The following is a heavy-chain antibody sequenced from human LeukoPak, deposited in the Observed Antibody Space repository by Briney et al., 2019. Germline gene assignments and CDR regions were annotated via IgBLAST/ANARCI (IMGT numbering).Heavy chain of an antibody. D-gene: IGHD3-10*01. CDR2: ISGSGGST. CDR3: AKGSMVRGASTFDY. V-gene: IGHV3-23*01. J-gene: IGHJ4*02. CDR1: GFTFSSYA. Sequence: GGSLRLSCAASGFTFSSYAMGWVRQAPGKGLEWVSAISGSGGSTYYADSVKGRFTISRDNSKNTLYLQMNSLRAEDTAVYYCAKGSMVRGASTFDYWGQGTLVTVSS.